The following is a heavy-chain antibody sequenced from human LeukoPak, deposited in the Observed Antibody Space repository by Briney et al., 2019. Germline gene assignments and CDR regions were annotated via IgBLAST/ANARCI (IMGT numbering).Heavy chain of an antibody. CDR2: ISYDGSNK. J-gene: IGHJ6*02. CDR3: AKGSSPSWLASDMDV. CDR1: GFTFSSYA. V-gene: IGHV3-30*04. D-gene: IGHD6-19*01. Sequence: GGSLRLSCAASGFTFSSYAMHWVRQAPGKGLEWVAVISYDGSNKYYADSVKGRFTISRDNSKNTLYLQMNSLRAEDTAVYYCAKGSSPSWLASDMDVWGQGTTVTVSS.